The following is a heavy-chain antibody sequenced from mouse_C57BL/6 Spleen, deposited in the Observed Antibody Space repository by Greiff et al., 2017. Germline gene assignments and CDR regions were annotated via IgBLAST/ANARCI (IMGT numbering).Heavy chain of an antibody. D-gene: IGHD2-1*01. Sequence: EVKVMESGEGLVKPGGSLKLSWSASGFPFSSYAMSWVRQIPEKGLEWVATISIGGSYTNYPDNVKGRFTFSRDNAKTNLYLQMSHLKSEDTAMYYCARAYGNWFAYWGQGTLVTVSA. V-gene: IGHV5-4*03. CDR3: ARAYGNWFAY. J-gene: IGHJ3*01. CDR2: ISIGGSYT. CDR1: GFPFSSYA.